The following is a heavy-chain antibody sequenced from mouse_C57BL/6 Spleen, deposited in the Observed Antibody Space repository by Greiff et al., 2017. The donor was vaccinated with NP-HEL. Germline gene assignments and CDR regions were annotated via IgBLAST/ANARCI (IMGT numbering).Heavy chain of an antibody. CDR3: ARAGFHGSSPHWYFDV. D-gene: IGHD1-1*01. CDR1: GYTFTSYW. CDR2: IDPSDSET. J-gene: IGHJ1*03. Sequence: VQLQQPGAELVRPGSSVKLSCKASGYTFTSYWMHWVKQRPIQGLEWIGNIDPSDSETHYNQKFKDKATLTVDKSSSTAYMQLSSLTSEDSAVYYCARAGFHGSSPHWYFDVWGTGTTVTVSS. V-gene: IGHV1-52*01.